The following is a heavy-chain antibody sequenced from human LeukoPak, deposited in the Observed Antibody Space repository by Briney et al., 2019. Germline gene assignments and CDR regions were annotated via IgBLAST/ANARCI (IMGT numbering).Heavy chain of an antibody. Sequence: ASVKVSCKASGYTFTSYDINWVRQATGQGLEWMGWMNPNSGNTGYAQKFQGRVTMTRNTSISTAYMELSSLRSEDTAVYYCARETKDDVWLPGGMDGWGQGTTVTVSS. D-gene: IGHD3-3*01. CDR1: GYTFTSYD. CDR2: MNPNSGNT. CDR3: ARETKDDVWLPGGMDG. V-gene: IGHV1-8*01. J-gene: IGHJ6*02.